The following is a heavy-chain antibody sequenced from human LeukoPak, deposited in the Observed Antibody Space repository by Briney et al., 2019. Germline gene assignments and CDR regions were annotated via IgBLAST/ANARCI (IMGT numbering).Heavy chain of an antibody. CDR3: AKGSDYGDYYFDY. CDR1: GFTFDDYA. J-gene: IGHJ4*02. V-gene: IGHV3-9*03. Sequence: PGGSLRLSCAASGFTFDDYAMHWVRQAPGKGLEWVSGISWNSGSIGYADSVKGRFTISRDNAKNSLYLRMNSLRAEDMALYYCAKGSDYGDYYFDYWGQGTLVTVSS. D-gene: IGHD4-17*01. CDR2: ISWNSGSI.